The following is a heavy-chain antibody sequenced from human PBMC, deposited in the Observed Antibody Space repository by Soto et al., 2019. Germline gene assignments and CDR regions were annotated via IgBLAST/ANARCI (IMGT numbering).Heavy chain of an antibody. Sequence: ESLCLTCAVSAASFSKYYWTGIRQPPGKGLEWIGYVYFNGNTNYNPSLKRRVSISIDTSKNQISLTLNSVTAADTAVYYCASVTFGGVVLAHWGQGTLVTVSS. CDR3: ASVTFGGVVLAH. CDR1: AASFSKYY. V-gene: IGHV4-59*01. CDR2: VYFNGNT. D-gene: IGHD3-16*01. J-gene: IGHJ4*02.